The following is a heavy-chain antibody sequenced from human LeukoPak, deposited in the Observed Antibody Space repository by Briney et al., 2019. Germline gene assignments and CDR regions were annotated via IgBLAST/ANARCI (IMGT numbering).Heavy chain of an antibody. J-gene: IGHJ4*02. D-gene: IGHD5-24*01. Sequence: SVKVSCKASGRTFSSYAISWVRQAPGQGLEWMGGIIPIFGTANYAQKFQGRVTITADESTSTAYMELSSLRSEDTAVYYCATRPRRDGYKNFDYWGQGTLVTVSS. V-gene: IGHV1-69*01. CDR2: IIPIFGTA. CDR1: GRTFSSYA. CDR3: ATRPRRDGYKNFDY.